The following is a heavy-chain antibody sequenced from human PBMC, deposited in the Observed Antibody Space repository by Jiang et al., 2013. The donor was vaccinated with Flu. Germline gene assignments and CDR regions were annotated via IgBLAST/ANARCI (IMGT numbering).Heavy chain of an antibody. CDR1: GDSVSRFGGYY. D-gene: IGHD2-8*02. CDR3: ARSRTGGNTATDY. CDR2: IYYNGDT. V-gene: IGHV4-31*03. Sequence: GLVKPSQTLSLTCTVSGDSVSRFGGYYWTWIRQHPGKGLEWIGYIYYNGDTYYNPSLASRLTISLNKSKNQFFLKLSSVTAADTAIYYCARSRTGGNTATDYWGQGTLVTVSS. J-gene: IGHJ4*02.